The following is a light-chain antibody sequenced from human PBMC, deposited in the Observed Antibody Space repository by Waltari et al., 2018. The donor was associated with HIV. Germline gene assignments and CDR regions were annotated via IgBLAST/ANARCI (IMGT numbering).Light chain of an antibody. V-gene: IGKV3-15*01. CDR2: AAS. Sequence: EIVLTQFPATLSLSPGERVTLSCGASHSLTSSSVAWFQQKPGQAPRLLFYAASTRATGLPDRFSASGSGTEFTLTISSLQSEDFAVYFCQQYHKWPETFGQGTKLEIK. CDR1: HSLTSS. CDR3: QQYHKWPET. J-gene: IGKJ2*01.